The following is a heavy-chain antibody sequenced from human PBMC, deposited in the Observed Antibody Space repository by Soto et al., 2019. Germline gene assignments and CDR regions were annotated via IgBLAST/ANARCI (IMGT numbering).Heavy chain of an antibody. Sequence: SETLSLTCAVSGGSISSSNWWSWVRQPPGKGLEWIGEIYHSGSTNYNPSLKSRVTISVDKSKNQFSLKLSSVTAADTAVYYCARGRAVFDYYYGMDVWGQGXTVTVSS. V-gene: IGHV4-4*02. CDR1: GGSISSSNW. J-gene: IGHJ6*02. CDR2: IYHSGST. CDR3: ARGRAVFDYYYGMDV. D-gene: IGHD1-20*01.